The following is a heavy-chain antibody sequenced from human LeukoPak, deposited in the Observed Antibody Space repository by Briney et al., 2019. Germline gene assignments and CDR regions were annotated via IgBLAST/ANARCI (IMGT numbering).Heavy chain of an antibody. J-gene: IGHJ6*03. V-gene: IGHV1-24*01. CDR3: ARDLHSSSWYLLYMDV. Sequence: ASVKVSCKVSGYTLTELSMHWVRQAPGKGLEWMGGFDPEDGETIYAQKFQGRVTMTRDTSTSTVYMELSSLRSEDTAVYYCARDLHSSSWYLLYMDVWGKGTTVTVSS. CDR1: GYTLTELS. CDR2: FDPEDGET. D-gene: IGHD6-13*01.